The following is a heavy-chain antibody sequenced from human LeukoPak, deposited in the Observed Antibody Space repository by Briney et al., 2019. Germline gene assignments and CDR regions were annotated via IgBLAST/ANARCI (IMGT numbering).Heavy chain of an antibody. CDR2: IYYTGST. CDR3: ARHLEMATTTLDY. V-gene: IGHV4-39*01. D-gene: IGHD5-24*01. CDR1: GGSVSSGSYY. Sequence: PSETLSLTCSVSGGSVSSGSYYWGWIRQPPGKGLEWIGSIYYTGSTYYNPSLKSRVTISVDTSKNQFSLKLSSVTAADTAVYYCARHLEMATTTLDYWGQGALVTVSS. J-gene: IGHJ4*02.